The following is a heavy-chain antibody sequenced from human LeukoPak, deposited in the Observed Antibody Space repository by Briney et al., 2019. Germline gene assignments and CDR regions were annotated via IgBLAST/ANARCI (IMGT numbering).Heavy chain of an antibody. CDR2: IKSKTDGGTT. CDR3: GAGTGRSDFDY. J-gene: IGHJ4*02. D-gene: IGHD6-13*01. CDR1: GFTFGNAW. Sequence: GGSLRLSCAASGFTFGNAWMSWVRQAPGKGLEWVGRIKSKTDGGTTDHAAPVKGRFTISRDDSKNTLYLQMNSLKTEDTAVHYCGAGTGRSDFDYWGQGTLVTVSS. V-gene: IGHV3-15*01.